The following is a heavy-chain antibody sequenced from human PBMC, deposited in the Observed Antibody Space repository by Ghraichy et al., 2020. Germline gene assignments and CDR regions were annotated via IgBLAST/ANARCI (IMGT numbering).Heavy chain of an antibody. Sequence: GGSLRLSCSASGFNFNTNVMSWVRQAPGKGLEWVSSISGSGGNTFYADSVQGRFTISRDNSKSTLYLQMNSLRVEDTAVYYCAHHHGGWVSAALDYWGQGTLVTVSS. CDR3: AHHHGGWVSAALDY. CDR2: ISGSGGNT. V-gene: IGHV3-23*01. J-gene: IGHJ4*02. D-gene: IGHD2-2*01. CDR1: GFNFNTNV.